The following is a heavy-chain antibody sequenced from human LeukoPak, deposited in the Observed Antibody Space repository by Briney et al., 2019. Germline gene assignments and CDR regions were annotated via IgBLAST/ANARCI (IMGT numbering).Heavy chain of an antibody. CDR3: ARGPVDGYSYGFLDY. J-gene: IGHJ4*02. D-gene: IGHD5-18*01. V-gene: IGHV3-74*01. CDR2: INSDGSST. Sequence: GGSLRLSCAASGFTFSSYWMHWVRQAPGKGLVWVSRINSDGSSTSYADSVKGRFTISRDNAKNTLYLQMSSLRAEDTAVYYCARGPVDGYSYGFLDYWGQGTLVTVSS. CDR1: GFTFSSYW.